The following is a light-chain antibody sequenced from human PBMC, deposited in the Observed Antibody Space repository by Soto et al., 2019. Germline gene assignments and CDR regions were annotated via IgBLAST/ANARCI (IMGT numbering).Light chain of an antibody. Sequence: QSVLTQPASVSGSPGQSITISCTGTSSDVGGYNYVSWYQQYPGKAPNLMMYDVSNRPSGVSNRFSGSKSGNTASLTISGLQAEDEADYYCSSYTSSSTLYVFGTGTKLTVL. CDR2: DVS. V-gene: IGLV2-14*01. J-gene: IGLJ1*01. CDR1: SSDVGGYNY. CDR3: SSYTSSSTLYV.